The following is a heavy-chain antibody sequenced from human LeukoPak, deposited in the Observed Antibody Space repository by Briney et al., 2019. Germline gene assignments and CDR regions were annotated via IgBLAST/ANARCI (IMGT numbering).Heavy chain of an antibody. D-gene: IGHD3-10*01. V-gene: IGHV3-30*02. CDR3: ATYYYASGNYFNYIYY. Sequence: SGGSLRLSCAASGFTFSRYGMHWVRQAPGKGLEWVAFIRNDESDKKYKDSVKGRFTVSKDNSKNTVSLQMHSLRVEDTAVYYCATYYYASGNYFNYIYYWGQGALVTVSS. CDR2: IRNDESDK. CDR1: GFTFSRYG. J-gene: IGHJ4*02.